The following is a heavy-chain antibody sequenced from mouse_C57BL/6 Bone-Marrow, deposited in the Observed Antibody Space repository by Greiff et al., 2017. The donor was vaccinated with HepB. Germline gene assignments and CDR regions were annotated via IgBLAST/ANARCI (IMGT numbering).Heavy chain of an antibody. CDR1: GFNIKDYY. CDR3: TTIYYYGSSFLYFDV. D-gene: IGHD1-1*01. Sequence: DVKLMESGAELVRPGASVKLSCTASGFNIKDYYMHWVKQRPEQGLEWIGRIDPEDGDTEYAPKFQGKATMTADTSSNTAYLQLSSLTSEDTAVYYCTTIYYYGSSFLYFDVWGTGTTVTVSS. V-gene: IGHV14-1*01. J-gene: IGHJ1*03. CDR2: IDPEDGDT.